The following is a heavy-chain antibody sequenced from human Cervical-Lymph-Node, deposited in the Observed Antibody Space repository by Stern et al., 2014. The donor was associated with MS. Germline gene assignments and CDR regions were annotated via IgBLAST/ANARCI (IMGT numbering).Heavy chain of an antibody. D-gene: IGHD2-15*01. CDR1: GGTFSSRYA. V-gene: IGHV1-69*04. Sequence: VQLVQSGAEVKKPGSSMNVSCKTSGGTFSSRYAITWMRQAPGQGLEWMGRIIPILGLANYAQKFQGRVIIAADKSTSTTYMELSSLRSEDTAVYYCARGVVSNRAAATLHNLFDPWGQGTLVTVSS. CDR3: ARGVVSNRAAATLHNLFDP. CDR2: IIPILGLA. J-gene: IGHJ5*02.